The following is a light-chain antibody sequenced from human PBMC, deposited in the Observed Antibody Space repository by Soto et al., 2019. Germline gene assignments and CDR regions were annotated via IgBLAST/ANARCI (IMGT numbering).Light chain of an antibody. CDR3: QQRRSWPWLA. CDR1: QTVNNY. V-gene: IGKV3-11*01. CDR2: DAS. Sequence: EIVWKQSPGTLSLSPGERATLSSRTSQTVNNYLAWYQQKPGQAPRLVIYDASNRATCIPSRFSGSGSGTDFPLTINSLEPEDSAVYYCQQRRSWPWLAFGGGTRVEIK. J-gene: IGKJ4*01.